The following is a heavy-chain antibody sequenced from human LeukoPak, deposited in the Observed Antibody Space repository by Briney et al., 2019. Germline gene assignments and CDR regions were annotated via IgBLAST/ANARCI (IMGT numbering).Heavy chain of an antibody. CDR2: ISWNSGSI. V-gene: IGHV3-9*03. J-gene: IGHJ5*02. CDR1: GFTFDDYA. Sequence: PGRSLRLSCAASGFTFDDYAMHWVRQAPGKGLEWVSGISWNSGSIGYADSVKGRFTISRDNAKNSLYLQMNSLRAEDMALYYCAKDSCSSTSCYGGNWLDPWGQGTLVTVSS. D-gene: IGHD2-2*01. CDR3: AKDSCSSTSCYGGNWLDP.